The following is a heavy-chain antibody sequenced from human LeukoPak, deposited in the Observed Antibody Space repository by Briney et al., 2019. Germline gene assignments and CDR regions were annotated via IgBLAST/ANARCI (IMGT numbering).Heavy chain of an antibody. Sequence: GGSLRLSCAGSGFTFDDYAIHWVRQAPGKGLEWVSGISWDSGTIVHADSVKGRFTISRDNSKNSLYLQMNSLRAEDTAFYYCAKDRVAGIGYWFFDLWGRGTLVTVSS. CDR2: ISWDSGTI. V-gene: IGHV3-9*01. D-gene: IGHD6-19*01. CDR1: GFTFDDYA. CDR3: AKDRVAGIGYWFFDL. J-gene: IGHJ2*01.